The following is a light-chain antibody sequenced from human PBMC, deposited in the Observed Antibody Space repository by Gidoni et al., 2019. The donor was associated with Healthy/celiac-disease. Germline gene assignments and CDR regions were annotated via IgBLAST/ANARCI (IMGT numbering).Light chain of an antibody. CDR3: QQYNSYSGT. Sequence: DIQMTQSPSTLSASVGDRVTITCRASQRISSWLAWYQQKPGKAPTLLIYKASSLESGVPSRFSGSGSGTAFTLTISSLQPDDFATYYCQQYNSYSGTFGQGTKVEIK. CDR1: QRISSW. V-gene: IGKV1-5*03. J-gene: IGKJ1*01. CDR2: KAS.